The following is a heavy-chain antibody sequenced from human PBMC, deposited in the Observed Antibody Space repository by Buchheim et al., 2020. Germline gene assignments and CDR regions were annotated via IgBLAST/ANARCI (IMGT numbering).Heavy chain of an antibody. CDR3: ARDLSGSQDY. D-gene: IGHD1-26*01. Sequence: EVQLEESGGGLVQPGGSLRLSCAASGFTLRTYWMHWVRQAPGKGLEWVSRINEDGSFTNYADSVKGRFTISSDNAENTLSFQMTSLRVEDTAMYYCARDLSGSQDYWGQGTL. J-gene: IGHJ4*02. CDR1: GFTLRTYW. V-gene: IGHV3-74*01. CDR2: INEDGSFT.